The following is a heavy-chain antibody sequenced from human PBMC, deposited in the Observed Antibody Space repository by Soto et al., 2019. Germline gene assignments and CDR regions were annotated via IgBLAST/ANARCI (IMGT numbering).Heavy chain of an antibody. CDR2: ISGSGGST. CDR3: AKGPIPDSSSWYSVDY. Sequence: PGGSPRLSCAASGLTFSSYAMSWVRQAPGKGLEWVSAISGSGGSTYYADSVKGRFTISRDNSKNTLYLQMNSLRAEDTAVYYCAKGPIPDSSSWYSVDYWGQGTLVTVSS. V-gene: IGHV3-23*01. J-gene: IGHJ4*02. CDR1: GLTFSSYA. D-gene: IGHD6-13*01.